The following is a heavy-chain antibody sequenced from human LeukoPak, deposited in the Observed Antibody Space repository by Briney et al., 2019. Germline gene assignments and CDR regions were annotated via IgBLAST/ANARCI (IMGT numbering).Heavy chain of an antibody. D-gene: IGHD6-6*01. V-gene: IGHV4-59*01. CDR3: ARGPAARPPYYYYYMDV. Sequence: SETLSLTCTVSGGSISSYYWSWIRQPPGKGLEWIGYIYYSGSTNYNPSLKSRVTISVDTSKNQFSLKLSSVTAADTAVYYCARGPAARPPYYYYYMDVWGKGTMVTVSS. CDR1: GGSISSYY. J-gene: IGHJ6*03. CDR2: IYYSGST.